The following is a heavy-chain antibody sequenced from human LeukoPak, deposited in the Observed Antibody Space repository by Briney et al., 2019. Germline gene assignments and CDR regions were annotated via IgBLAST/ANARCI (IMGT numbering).Heavy chain of an antibody. Sequence: SVKLSCKASGVRFSSYSISWVRQAPGQGLEWVGHISPAFGTEQYAQNFQGRVTITADTSKNTVYMELNGLRSEDTAVYFCAKDRGALGASGSTFESWGQGTLVTVSS. J-gene: IGHJ4*02. CDR3: AKDRGALGASGSTFES. V-gene: IGHV1-69*06. CDR1: GVRFSSYS. D-gene: IGHD3-10*01. CDR2: ISPAFGTE.